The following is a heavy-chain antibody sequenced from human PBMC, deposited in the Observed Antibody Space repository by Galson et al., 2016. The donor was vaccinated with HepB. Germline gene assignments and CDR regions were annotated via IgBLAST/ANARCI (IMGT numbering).Heavy chain of an antibody. CDR3: ARDIGQCSTISCVRFVY. CDR1: GGTFSSYT. V-gene: IGHV1-69*13. D-gene: IGHD2-2*01. CDR2: ILPVFGSP. J-gene: IGHJ4*02. Sequence: SVKVSCKASGGTFSSYTLSWVRQAPGQGLEWMGGILPVFGSPNYAQKFQGRVTMTADESTSTVYMELSSLGSEDAAVYYCARDIGQCSTISCVRFVYWGQGTLVTVSS.